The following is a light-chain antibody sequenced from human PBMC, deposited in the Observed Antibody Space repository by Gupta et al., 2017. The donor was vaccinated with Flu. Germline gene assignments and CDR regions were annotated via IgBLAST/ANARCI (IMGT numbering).Light chain of an antibody. V-gene: IGKV3-15*01. Sequence: EIVLTQSPATLSVSPGERATLSCRASQSVRSNLAWYQQNPGQAPRLLIYGASTRATGIPAWFSGSSSGTDFTLTISRLQSEDFAFYYCQHYNNCPPYTFGQGTKLEIK. CDR2: GAS. J-gene: IGKJ2*01. CDR1: QSVRSN. CDR3: QHYNNCPPYT.